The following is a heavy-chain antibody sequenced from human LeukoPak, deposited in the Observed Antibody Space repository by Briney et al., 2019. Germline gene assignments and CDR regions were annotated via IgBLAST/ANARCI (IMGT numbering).Heavy chain of an antibody. CDR2: IYSGGST. Sequence: GGSLRLSCAASGFTFSSYTMSWVRQAPGKGLERVSVIYSGGSTYYADSVKGRFTISRDNSKNTLYLQMNSLRAEDTAVYYCARTSGDLWFDPWGQGTLVTVSS. V-gene: IGHV3-53*01. CDR3: ARTSGDLWFDP. D-gene: IGHD3-10*01. CDR1: GFTFSSYT. J-gene: IGHJ5*02.